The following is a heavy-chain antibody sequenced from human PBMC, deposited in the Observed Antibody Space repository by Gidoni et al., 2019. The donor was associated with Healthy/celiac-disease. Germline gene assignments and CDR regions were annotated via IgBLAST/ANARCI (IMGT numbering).Heavy chain of an antibody. V-gene: IGHV4-31*03. CDR1: GCSISSGGYY. Sequence: QVQLQESGPGLVKPSQTLSLTCTVSGCSISSGGYYWSWIRQHPGKGLEWIGYIYYSGSTYYNPSLKSRVTISVDTSKNQFSLKLSSVTAADTAVYYCATVITGTPRPTYYFDYWGQGTLVTVSS. CDR3: ATVITGTPRPTYYFDY. CDR2: IYYSGST. D-gene: IGHD1-20*01. J-gene: IGHJ4*02.